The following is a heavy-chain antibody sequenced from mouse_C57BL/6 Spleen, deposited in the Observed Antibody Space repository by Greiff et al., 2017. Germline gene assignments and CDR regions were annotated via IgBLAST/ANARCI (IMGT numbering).Heavy chain of an antibody. CDR1: GYSITSGYY. J-gene: IGHJ1*03. CDR2: ISYDGSN. CDR3: ARGDYHWYFDV. V-gene: IGHV3-6*01. Sequence: EVQLVESGPGLVKPSQSLSLTCSVTGYSITSGYYWNWIRQFPGNKLEWMGYISYDGSNNYNPSLKNRISITRDTSKNQFFLKLNSVTTEDTATYYCARGDYHWYFDVWGTGTTVTVSS. D-gene: IGHD2-4*01.